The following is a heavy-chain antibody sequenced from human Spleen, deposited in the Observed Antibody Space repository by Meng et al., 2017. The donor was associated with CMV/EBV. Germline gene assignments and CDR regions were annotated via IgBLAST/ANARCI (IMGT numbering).Heavy chain of an antibody. CDR2: INPNSGGT. V-gene: IGHV1-2*02. Sequence: ASVKVSCKASGYTFTGYYMHWVRQAPGQGLEWMGWINPNSGGTNYAQKFQGRVTMTRDTSISTAYMELSRLRSDDTAVYYCASHIAAAGTRWFDSWGQGTLVTVSS. CDR1: GYTFTGYY. CDR3: ASHIAAAGTRWFDS. J-gene: IGHJ5*01. D-gene: IGHD6-13*01.